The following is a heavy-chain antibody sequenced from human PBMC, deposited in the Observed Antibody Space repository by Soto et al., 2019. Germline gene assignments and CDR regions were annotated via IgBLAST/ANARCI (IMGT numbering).Heavy chain of an antibody. CDR3: ARTRSDSSGWYLGGYYMDV. CDR1: SGSISSSNW. D-gene: IGHD6-19*01. J-gene: IGHJ6*03. CDR2: IYHGGST. Sequence: QVQLQESGPGLVKPSGTLSLTCAVSSGSISSSNWWSWVRQPPGKGLEWIGEIYHGGSTNYNPSLKSRVTISVDKSKNQFSLKLSSVTAADTAVYYCARTRSDSSGWYLGGYYMDVWGKGTTVTVSS. V-gene: IGHV4-4*02.